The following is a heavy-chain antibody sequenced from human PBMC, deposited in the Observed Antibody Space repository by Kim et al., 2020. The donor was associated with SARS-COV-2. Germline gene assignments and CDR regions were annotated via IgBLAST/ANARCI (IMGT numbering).Heavy chain of an antibody. CDR2: IYPGDSDT. V-gene: IGHV5-51*01. D-gene: IGHD5-12*01. Sequence: GESLKISCKGSGYSFTSYWIGWVRQMPGKGLEWMGIIYPGDSDTSYSPPFHGQVTIPAVKSISTAYLQWSSLKASDTAMNYCSIHQGYSGYDRSGYSYYG. CDR3: SIHQGYSGYDRSGYSYYG. CDR1: GYSFTSYW. J-gene: IGHJ6*01.